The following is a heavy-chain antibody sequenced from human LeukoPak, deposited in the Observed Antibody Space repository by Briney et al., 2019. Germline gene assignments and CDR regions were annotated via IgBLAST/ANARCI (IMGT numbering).Heavy chain of an antibody. CDR3: ARGAQSNYYDSSGYYPFDY. J-gene: IGHJ4*02. D-gene: IGHD3-22*01. CDR2: ISSSGSTI. Sequence: GGSLRLSCAASGFTFSSYEMNWVRQAPGKGLEWVSYISSSGSTIYYADSVKGRFTISRDNAKNSLYLQMNGLRAEDTAVYYCARGAQSNYYDSSGYYPFDYWGQGTLVTVSS. CDR1: GFTFSSYE. V-gene: IGHV3-48*03.